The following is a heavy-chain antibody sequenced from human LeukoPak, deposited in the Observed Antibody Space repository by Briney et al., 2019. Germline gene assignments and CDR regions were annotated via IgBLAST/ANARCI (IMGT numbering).Heavy chain of an antibody. D-gene: IGHD6-19*01. J-gene: IGHJ4*02. CDR2: ISGGTK. CDR1: GFTLVYYL. Sequence: GGSLRLSCTASGFTLVYYLMSWFRQAPGKWLEWISFISGGTKESGASVKGKCTISRDDSTRIAYLQMNSLTTEDTAVYYCSRGSGWLSGYWGQGTLVTVSS. V-gene: IGHV3-49*03. CDR3: SRGSGWLSGY.